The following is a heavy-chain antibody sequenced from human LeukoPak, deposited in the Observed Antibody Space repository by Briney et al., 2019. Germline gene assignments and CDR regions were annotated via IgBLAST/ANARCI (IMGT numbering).Heavy chain of an antibody. V-gene: IGHV4-59*08. CDR3: ASGPLEPYYFDY. Sequence: SETLSLTCTVSGGSISSYYWSWIRQPPGKGLEWIGYIYYSGSTNYNPSLKSRVTISVDTSKNQFSLKLSSVTAADTAVYYCASGPLEPYYFDYWGQGTLVTVSS. CDR2: IYYSGST. J-gene: IGHJ4*02. D-gene: IGHD1-1*01. CDR1: GGSISSYY.